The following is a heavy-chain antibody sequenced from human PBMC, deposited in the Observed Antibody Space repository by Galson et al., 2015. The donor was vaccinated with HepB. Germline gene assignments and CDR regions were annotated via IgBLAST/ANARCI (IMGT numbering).Heavy chain of an antibody. V-gene: IGHV1-69*13. CDR1: GGTFSTYA. CDR2: IIPIFGIA. CDR3: ASRHCSSISCYTGWFDP. Sequence: SVKVSCKASGGTFSTYAISWVRQAPGQGLEWMGGIIPIFGIANYAQKFQGRVTITADESTSTAYMELSSLRSEDTAVYYCASRHCSSISCYTGWFDPWGQGTLVTVSS. D-gene: IGHD2-2*02. J-gene: IGHJ5*02.